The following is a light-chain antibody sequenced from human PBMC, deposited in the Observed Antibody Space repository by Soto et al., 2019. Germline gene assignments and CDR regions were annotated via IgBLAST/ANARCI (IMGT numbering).Light chain of an antibody. J-gene: IGLJ1*01. CDR1: TRDIAGYHY. Sequence: NQPACLSGSLGQSIPISCTGTTRDIAGYHYISWYQQLPRKAPKLMIYQVTIRPSGISNRFSGSKYGNTASLTISGLQAEDEADYYCTAFSSSTSLYVFGTGTKVTVL. CDR2: QVT. CDR3: TAFSSSTSLYV. V-gene: IGLV2-14*01.